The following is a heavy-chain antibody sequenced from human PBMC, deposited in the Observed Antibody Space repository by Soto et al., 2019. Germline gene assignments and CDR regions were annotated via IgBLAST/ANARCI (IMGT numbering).Heavy chain of an antibody. CDR1: GFTFSAYG. V-gene: IGHV3-33*01. CDR2: IWHDGSQK. D-gene: IGHD2-15*01. J-gene: IGHJ1*01. Sequence: QVQLVESGGGVVQPGRSLRLSCSASGFTFSAYGMHWVRQAPGKGPAWVAIIWHDGSQKYYAESVKGRFIISRDNSKDTLYLQMNNLRVEDTAVYYCARPGTDCSGGSCYFVPEYFQHWGRGTLVSVSS. CDR3: ARPGTDCSGGSCYFVPEYFQH.